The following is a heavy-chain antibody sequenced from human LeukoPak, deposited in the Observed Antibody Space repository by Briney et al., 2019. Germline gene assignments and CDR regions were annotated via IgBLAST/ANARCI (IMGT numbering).Heavy chain of an antibody. CDR3: VIAAAATEAFDI. CDR2: VSSNGGRT. D-gene: IGHD6-13*01. Sequence: PGGSLRLSCSASGFTFSTYAIHWVRQGPGKGLEYLSAVSSNGGRTYYADSVKGRFTISRDNYKHTLYLQMSSLRGEDTAVYYCVIAAAATEAFDIWGQGTMVTVSS. CDR1: GFTFSTYA. V-gene: IGHV3-64D*06. J-gene: IGHJ3*02.